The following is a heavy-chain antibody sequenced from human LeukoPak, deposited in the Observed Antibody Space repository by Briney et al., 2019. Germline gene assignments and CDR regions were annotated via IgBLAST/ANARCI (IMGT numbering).Heavy chain of an antibody. Sequence: GGSLRLSCAASGFTFSDYYMSWIRPAPGKGLEWVSYISSSGSTIYYADSVKGRFTISRDNAKNSLYLQMNSLRAEDTAVYYCARDLNNGGYSYVNDYWGQGTLVTVSS. CDR2: ISSSGSTI. V-gene: IGHV3-11*01. CDR1: GFTFSDYY. CDR3: ARDLNNGGYSYVNDY. D-gene: IGHD5-18*01. J-gene: IGHJ4*02.